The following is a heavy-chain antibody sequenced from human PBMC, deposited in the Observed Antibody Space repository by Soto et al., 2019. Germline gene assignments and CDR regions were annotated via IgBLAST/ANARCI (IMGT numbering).Heavy chain of an antibody. J-gene: IGHJ4*02. D-gene: IGHD2-2*01. CDR2: FYYSGST. CDR1: GGSISSSSYF. Sequence: QLQLQESGPGLVKPSETLSLTCTVSGGSISSSSYFWGWIRQPPGKGLEWIGSFYYSGSTYYNPSLKSRVTISIDTSNNQFSLKLSSVTAADTAVYYCARQARYQPLGLSDYWGQGTLVTVSS. CDR3: ARQARYQPLGLSDY. V-gene: IGHV4-39*01.